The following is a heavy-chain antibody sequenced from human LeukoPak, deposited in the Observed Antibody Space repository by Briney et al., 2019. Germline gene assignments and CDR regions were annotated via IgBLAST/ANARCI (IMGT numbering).Heavy chain of an antibody. D-gene: IGHD3-10*01. CDR1: GFTFSSYW. V-gene: IGHV3-7*01. CDR3: ARGDYYGSGSYYDY. CDR2: IKQDGSEK. J-gene: IGHJ4*02. Sequence: GGSLRLSCAASGFTFSSYWMSWVRQAPGKGLEWVANIKQDGSEKYYADSVKGRFTISRDNAKNSLYLQMNSLRAEDTAVYYCARGDYYGSGSYYDYWGQGTLVTVSS.